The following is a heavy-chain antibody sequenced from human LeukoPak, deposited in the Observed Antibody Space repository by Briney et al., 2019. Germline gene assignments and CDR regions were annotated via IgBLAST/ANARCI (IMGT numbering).Heavy chain of an antibody. Sequence: PGGSLRLSCAASGFTFSSYGMHWVRQAPGKGLEWVAVISYDGSNKYYADSVKGRFTISRDNSKNTLYLQTNSLRAEDTAVYYCAKDLDSSGWFPFDYWGQGTLVTVSS. CDR3: AKDLDSSGWFPFDY. D-gene: IGHD6-19*01. CDR2: ISYDGSNK. J-gene: IGHJ4*02. CDR1: GFTFSSYG. V-gene: IGHV3-30*18.